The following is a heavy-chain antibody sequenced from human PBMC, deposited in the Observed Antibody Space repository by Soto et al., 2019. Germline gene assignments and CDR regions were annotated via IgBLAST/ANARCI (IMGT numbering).Heavy chain of an antibody. CDR3: ASKAVAGDYFDY. CDR2: FDPVDGET. V-gene: IGHV1-24*01. D-gene: IGHD6-19*01. J-gene: IGHJ4*02. CDR1: GYTLTELS. Sequence: ASVKVSCKVSGYTLTELSMHWVRQAPGKGLEWMGGFDPVDGETIYAQKFQGRVTMTEDTSTDTAYMELSSLRSEDTAAYYCASKAVAGDYFDYWGQGTLVTVSS.